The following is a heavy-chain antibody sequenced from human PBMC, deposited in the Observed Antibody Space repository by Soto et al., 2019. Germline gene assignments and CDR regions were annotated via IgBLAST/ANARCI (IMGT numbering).Heavy chain of an antibody. Sequence: GGYLRLSCAAHGFSLSSYAMHWVRQAPGKGLEWVAVISYDGSNKYYADSVKGRFTISRDNSKNTLYLQMNSLRAEDTAVYYCARARGSRSSSYGMDVWGQGT. J-gene: IGHJ6*02. CDR2: ISYDGSNK. D-gene: IGHD6-6*01. V-gene: IGHV3-30-3*01. CDR3: ARARGSRSSSYGMDV. CDR1: GFSLSSYA.